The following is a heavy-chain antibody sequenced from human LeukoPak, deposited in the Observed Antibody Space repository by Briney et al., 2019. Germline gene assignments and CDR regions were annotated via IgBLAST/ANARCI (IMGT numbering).Heavy chain of an antibody. CDR1: GFTFSSYS. CDR2: ISSSSSYI. V-gene: IGHV3-21*01. D-gene: IGHD2-2*01. CDR3: ARMRSSTSCSYFDY. J-gene: IGHJ4*02. Sequence: GGSLRLSCAASGFTFSSYSMNWVRQAPGKGLEWVSSISSSSSYIYYADSVKGRFTISGDNAKNSLYLQMNSLRAEDTAVYYCARMRSSTSCSYFDYWGQGTLVTVSS.